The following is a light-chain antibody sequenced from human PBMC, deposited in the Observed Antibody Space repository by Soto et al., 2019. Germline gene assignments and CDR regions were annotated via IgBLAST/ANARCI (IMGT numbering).Light chain of an antibody. CDR2: GAS. V-gene: IGKV3-15*01. CDR3: QQYNSWPPLT. CDR1: QSVRAN. J-gene: IGKJ4*01. Sequence: EIVMTQSPATLSVSPGERATVSCRASQSVRANVAWYQQKPGQAPRLLIYGASTRAPGVPARFSGSGSGTEFTLTISSLQYEDFALYYCQQYNSWPPLTFGGGTKVEIK.